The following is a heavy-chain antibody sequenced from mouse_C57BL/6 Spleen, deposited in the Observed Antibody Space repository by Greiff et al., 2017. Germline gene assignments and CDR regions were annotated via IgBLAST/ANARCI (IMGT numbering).Heavy chain of an antibody. CDR1: GYTFTSYW. CDR3: ARGKFSFTTVVAPDY. Sequence: VQLQQPGAELVMPGASVKLSCKASGYTFTSYWMHWVKQRPGQGLEWIGEIDPSDSYTNYNQKFKGKSTLTVDKSSSTAYMQLSSLTSEDSAVYYCARGKFSFTTVVAPDYWGQGTTLTVSS. J-gene: IGHJ2*01. CDR2: IDPSDSYT. D-gene: IGHD1-1*01. V-gene: IGHV1-69*01.